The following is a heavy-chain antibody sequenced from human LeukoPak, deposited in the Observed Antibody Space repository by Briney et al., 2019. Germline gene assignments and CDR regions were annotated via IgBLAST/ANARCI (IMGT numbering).Heavy chain of an antibody. CDR3: ARGRGSSGWYGNFDY. Sequence: GASVTVSCKASGYTFTSYAMHWVRQAPGQRLEWMGWINAGNGNTKYSQKFQGRVTITRDTSASTAYMELSSLRSEDTAVYYCARGRGSSGWYGNFDYWGQGTLVTVSS. J-gene: IGHJ4*02. D-gene: IGHD6-19*01. CDR2: INAGNGNT. CDR1: GYTFTSYA. V-gene: IGHV1-3*01.